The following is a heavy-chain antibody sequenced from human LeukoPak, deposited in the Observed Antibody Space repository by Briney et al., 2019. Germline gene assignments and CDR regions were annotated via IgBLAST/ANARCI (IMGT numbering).Heavy chain of an antibody. J-gene: IGHJ4*02. CDR2: ISGSGGST. Sequence: PGGSLRLSCAASGFTFSSYAMSWVRQAPGKGLEWVSTISGSGGSTYYADSVKGRFTISRDNSKNTLYLQMNSLRAEDTAVYYCAKGHLVGATLTDYDYWGQGTLVTVSS. D-gene: IGHD1-26*01. V-gene: IGHV3-23*01. CDR1: GFTFSSYA. CDR3: AKGHLVGATLTDYDY.